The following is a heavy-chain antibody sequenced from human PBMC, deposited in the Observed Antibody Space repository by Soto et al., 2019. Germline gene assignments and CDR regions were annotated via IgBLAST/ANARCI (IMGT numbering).Heavy chain of an antibody. D-gene: IGHD4-4*01. CDR2: IKQDGSAK. CDR1: GFALRTYW. Sequence: EAQLVGSGGGLVQPGESLRLSCAASGFALRTYWMSWVRQAPGKGLEWVANIKQDGSAKFYVDSVRGRFTISRDNANNSLFLQLNSLRAEDTAVYYCARDDGYSGFDCCGQGSPVTVSS. J-gene: IGHJ4*02. CDR3: ARDDGYSGFDC. V-gene: IGHV3-7*01.